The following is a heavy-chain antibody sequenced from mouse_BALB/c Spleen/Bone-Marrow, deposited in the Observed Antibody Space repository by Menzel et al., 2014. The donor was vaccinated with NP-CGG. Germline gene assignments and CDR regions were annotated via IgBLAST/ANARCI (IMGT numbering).Heavy chain of an antibody. V-gene: IGHV1-9*01. CDR1: GYTFSNYW. CDR2: ILPGSGTA. Sequence: VQLKESGAELMKPGASVKISCKATGYTFSNYWIDWVKQRPGHGLEWIGEILPGSGTANYNEKFKGKATFTADTSSNTAYMQLSSLTSEDSALYCCARASVGPYYFDFWGQGTTPTVSS. CDR3: ARASVGPYYFDF. J-gene: IGHJ2*01. D-gene: IGHD1-1*01.